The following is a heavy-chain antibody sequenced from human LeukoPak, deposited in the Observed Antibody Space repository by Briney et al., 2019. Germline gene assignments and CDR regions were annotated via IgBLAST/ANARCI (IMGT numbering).Heavy chain of an antibody. CDR1: GYTFTSYG. Sequence: GASVKVSCKATGYTFTSYGISWVRQAPGQGLEWMGWISAYNGNTNYAQKLQGRVTMTTDTSTSTAYMELRSLRSDDTAVYYCARDYYDSSGYYYAHGYWGQGTLVTVSS. CDR3: ARDYYDSSGYYYAHGY. V-gene: IGHV1-18*01. CDR2: ISAYNGNT. D-gene: IGHD3-22*01. J-gene: IGHJ4*02.